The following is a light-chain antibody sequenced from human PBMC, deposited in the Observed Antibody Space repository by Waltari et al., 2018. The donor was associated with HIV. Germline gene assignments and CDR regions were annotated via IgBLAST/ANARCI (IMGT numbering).Light chain of an antibody. Sequence: DIQMTQSPSSLSASVGDRVTITCQASQDISNYLNWYQQKPGKAPKLLIYHASILETGVPSRFSGGGSGTNFIFTINSLQPEDIGTYYCQQYDNLITFGQGTRLEIK. CDR1: QDISNY. V-gene: IGKV1-33*01. J-gene: IGKJ5*01. CDR2: HAS. CDR3: QQYDNLIT.